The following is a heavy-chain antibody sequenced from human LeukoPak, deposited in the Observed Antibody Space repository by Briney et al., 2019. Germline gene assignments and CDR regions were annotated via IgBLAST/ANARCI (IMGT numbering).Heavy chain of an antibody. Sequence: SETLSLTCTVSGGSIGTYYWTWIRQAPGKGLEWIGYNYYSGSTNYNPSLKSRVTISVDTSKNQFSLRLSSVTAADTAVYYCASLQNYYGSGSYYYYMDVWGKGTTVTVSS. CDR2: NYYSGST. V-gene: IGHV4-59*01. CDR3: ASLQNYYGSGSYYYYMDV. D-gene: IGHD3-10*01. J-gene: IGHJ6*03. CDR1: GGSIGTYY.